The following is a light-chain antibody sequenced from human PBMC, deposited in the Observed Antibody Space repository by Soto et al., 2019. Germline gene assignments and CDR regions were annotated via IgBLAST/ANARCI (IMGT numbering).Light chain of an antibody. J-gene: IGKJ4*01. V-gene: IGKV3-11*01. CDR1: QSVGSY. CDR2: DAF. CDR3: QQHSHWPPVT. Sequence: EIVLTQSPGTLSLSPGERATLSCRASQSVGSYLAWYQQKPGQAPRLLIYDAFNRATGVPARFSGSGSGTDFTLTISSPEPEDFAVYYCQQHSHWPPVTFGGGTKVEI.